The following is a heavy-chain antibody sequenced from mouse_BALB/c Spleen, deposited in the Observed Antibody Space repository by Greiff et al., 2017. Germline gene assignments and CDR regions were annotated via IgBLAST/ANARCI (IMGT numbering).Heavy chain of an antibody. CDR3: AIYYRYDGFAY. CDR2: ISSGSSTI. V-gene: IGHV5-17*02. Sequence: EVQLQESGGGLVQPGGSRKLSCAASGFTFSSFGMHWVRQAPEKGLEWVAYISSGSSTIYYADTVKGRSTISRDNPKNTLFLQMTSLRSEDTAMYYCAIYYRYDGFAYWGQGTLVTVSA. J-gene: IGHJ3*01. D-gene: IGHD2-14*01. CDR1: GFTFSSFG.